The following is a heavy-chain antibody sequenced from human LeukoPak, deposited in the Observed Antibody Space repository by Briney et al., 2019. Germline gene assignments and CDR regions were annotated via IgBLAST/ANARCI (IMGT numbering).Heavy chain of an antibody. Sequence: ASVKVSCKASGYTFTSYDINWVRQATGQGREWMGWMNPNSGNTGYAQKFQGRVTITRNTSISTAYMELSSLRSEDTAVYYCARRNDGDYLGDDYWGQGTLVTVSS. CDR1: GYTFTSYD. J-gene: IGHJ4*02. V-gene: IGHV1-8*03. CDR2: MNPNSGNT. D-gene: IGHD4-17*01. CDR3: ARRNDGDYLGDDY.